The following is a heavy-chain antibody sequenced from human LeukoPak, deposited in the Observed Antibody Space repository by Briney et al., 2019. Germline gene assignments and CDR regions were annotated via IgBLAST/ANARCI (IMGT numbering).Heavy chain of an antibody. CDR2: IYYSGST. J-gene: IGHJ3*01. CDR1: GGSISSYY. Sequence: SETLSLTCTVSGGSISSYYWSWIRQPPGKGLEWIGYIYYSGSTNYNPSLKSRVTISVDTSKNQFSLKLSSVTAADTAVYYCARVSYYYDPDGFDFWGQGTMVNVFS. D-gene: IGHD3-22*01. CDR3: ARVSYYYDPDGFDF. V-gene: IGHV4-59*01.